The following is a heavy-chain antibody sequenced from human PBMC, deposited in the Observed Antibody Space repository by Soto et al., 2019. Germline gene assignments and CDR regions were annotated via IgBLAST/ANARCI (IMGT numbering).Heavy chain of an antibody. CDR3: AKDIDSSGWYQNY. D-gene: IGHD6-19*01. CDR1: GFTFSDYA. J-gene: IGHJ4*02. CDR2: ISGSGGNT. Sequence: EVQLLESGGGLVQPGGSLRLSCAASGFTFSDYAMSWVRQAPGKGLECPSTISGSGGNTLYADSVRCRFTISRDNSKKTLYLQMNSLRAEDTALYFCAKDIDSSGWYQNYWGQGTLVTVSS. V-gene: IGHV3-23*01.